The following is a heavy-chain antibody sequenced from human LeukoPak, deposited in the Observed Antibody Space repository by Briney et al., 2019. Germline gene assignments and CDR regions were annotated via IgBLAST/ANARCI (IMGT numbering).Heavy chain of an antibody. D-gene: IGHD3-3*01. CDR3: EGSGYFSNFDY. V-gene: IGHV3-23*01. CDR1: GFTFSSYA. J-gene: IGHJ4*02. CDR2: ISSSGGST. Sequence: QSGGSLRLSCAASGFTFSSYAMSWVRQAPGKGLEWVSAISSSGGSTYYADSVKGRFTISRDNSKNTLYLQMNSLRAEDTAVYYCEGSGYFSNFDYWGQGTLVTVSS.